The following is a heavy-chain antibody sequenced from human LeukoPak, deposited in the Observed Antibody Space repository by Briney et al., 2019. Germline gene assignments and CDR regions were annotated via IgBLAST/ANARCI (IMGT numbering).Heavy chain of an antibody. D-gene: IGHD3-10*01. V-gene: IGHV1-69*06. Sequence: ASVKVSCKASGGTFSSYAISWVRQAPGQGLEWMGGIIPIFGTANYAQKFQGRVTITADKSTSTAYMELSSLRSEDTAVYYCARGRGYGSGSYSLSYYYYMDVWGKGTTVTISS. CDR1: GGTFSSYA. CDR2: IIPIFGTA. CDR3: ARGRGYGSGSYSLSYYYYMDV. J-gene: IGHJ6*03.